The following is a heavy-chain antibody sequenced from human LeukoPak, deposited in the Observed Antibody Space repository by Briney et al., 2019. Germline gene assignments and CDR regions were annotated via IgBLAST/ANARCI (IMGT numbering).Heavy chain of an antibody. Sequence: GGSLRLSCAASGFTFSSYAMSWVRQAPGKGLEWVSAISGSGGSTYYADSVKGRFTISRDNSKNTLYLQMNSLRAEDTAVYYCAKDVVYGGNPEGMDYWGQGTLVTVSS. CDR2: ISGSGGST. CDR3: AKDVVYGGNPEGMDY. J-gene: IGHJ4*02. CDR1: GFTFSSYA. V-gene: IGHV3-23*01. D-gene: IGHD4-23*01.